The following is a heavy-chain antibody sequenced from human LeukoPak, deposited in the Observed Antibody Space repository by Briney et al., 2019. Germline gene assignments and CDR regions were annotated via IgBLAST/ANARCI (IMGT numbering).Heavy chain of an antibody. CDR1: RGTVTSNT. D-gene: IGHD2-15*01. Sequence: SERLSCTASRGTVTSNTISTGRQAPGHGREGRGGIIPILGTANYTQKFQGRVTMTAYASPSTAYMELCSLRYEDTAVYYCARVWCSGGSCYSSRGAFDIWGQETMVTVSS. J-gene: IGHJ3*02. CDR3: ARVWCSGGSCYSSRGAFDI. CDR2: IIPILGTA. V-gene: IGHV1-69*13.